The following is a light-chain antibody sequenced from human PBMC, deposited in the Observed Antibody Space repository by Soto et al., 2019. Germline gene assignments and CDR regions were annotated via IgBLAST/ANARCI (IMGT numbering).Light chain of an antibody. CDR1: SSDVGGYDY. CDR3: SSYTSSSPVV. Sequence: QSALTQPASVSGSPGQSITISCTGTSSDVGGYDYVSWYQLHPGKAPKLMVFEVNNRPSGVSYRFSGSKSGNTASLTISGLQAEDEADYYCSSYTSSSPVVFGGGTKVTVL. J-gene: IGLJ2*01. CDR2: EVN. V-gene: IGLV2-14*01.